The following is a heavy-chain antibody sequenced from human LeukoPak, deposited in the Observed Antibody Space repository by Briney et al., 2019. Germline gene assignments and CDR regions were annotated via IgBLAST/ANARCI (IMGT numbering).Heavy chain of an antibody. J-gene: IGHJ4*02. CDR2: INWNGGST. V-gene: IGHV3-20*04. D-gene: IGHD6-13*01. Sequence: PGGSLRLSCAVSGFTFDDYGMSWVRQAPGKGLEWVSGINWNGGSTGYADSVKGRFTISRDNAKNSLYLQMNSLRAEDTALYYCARGRNPGIAAAGFLDYWGQGTLVNVSS. CDR1: GFTFDDYG. CDR3: ARGRNPGIAAAGFLDY.